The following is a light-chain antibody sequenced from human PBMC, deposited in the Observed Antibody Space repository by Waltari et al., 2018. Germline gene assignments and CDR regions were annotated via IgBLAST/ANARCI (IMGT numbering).Light chain of an antibody. Sequence: DILVTQSPDSLSVSLGDRSPFNCNSSQNVLYRSSNKYFLAWYQQKPGQPPKLLIYWASTRESGVPDRFSGSGSGTDFTLTISSLQAEDVAVYYCQQYYSTIFTFGPGTKVDIK. J-gene: IGKJ3*01. CDR3: QQYYSTIFT. CDR1: QNVLYRSSNKYF. V-gene: IGKV4-1*01. CDR2: WAS.